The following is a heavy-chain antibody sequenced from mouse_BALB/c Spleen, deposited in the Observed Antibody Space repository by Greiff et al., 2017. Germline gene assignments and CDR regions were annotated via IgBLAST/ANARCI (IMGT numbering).Heavy chain of an antibody. D-gene: IGHD1-1*01. Sequence: DVKLQESGAELVRPGALVKLSCKASGFTITDYYMHWVKQRPEQGLEWIGWIDPENGNTIYDPKFQGKASITADTSSNTAYLQLSSLTSEDTAVYYCDRWYGSSPWDMDYWGQGTSVTVSS. J-gene: IGHJ4*01. V-gene: IGHV14-1*02. CDR3: DRWYGSSPWDMDY. CDR2: IDPENGNT. CDR1: GFTITDYY.